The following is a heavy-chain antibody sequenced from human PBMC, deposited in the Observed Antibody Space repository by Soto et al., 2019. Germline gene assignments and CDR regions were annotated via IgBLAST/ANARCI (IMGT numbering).Heavy chain of an antibody. J-gene: IGHJ5*02. V-gene: IGHV1-18*01. D-gene: IGHD1-1*01. CDR2: ISAYNGNT. Sequence: ASVKVSCKASGYTFTSYGISWVRQAPGQGLEWMGWISAYNGNTNYAQKLQGRVTMTTDTSTSTAYMELRSLRSDDTAVYYCARDGYNWNERSWFDPWGQRTLVTVSS. CDR1: GYTFTSYG. CDR3: ARDGYNWNERSWFDP.